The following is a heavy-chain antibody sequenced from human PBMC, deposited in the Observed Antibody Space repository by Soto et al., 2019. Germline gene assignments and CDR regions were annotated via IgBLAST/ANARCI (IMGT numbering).Heavy chain of an antibody. V-gene: IGHV1-69*01. CDR1: GGTFSSYA. D-gene: IGHD6-19*01. CDR3: GGAVGYSSGWYLEY. CDR2: IIPIFGTA. J-gene: IGHJ4*02. Sequence: QVQLVQSGAEVKKPGSSVKVSCKASGGTFSSYAISWVRQAPGQGLEWMGGIIPIFGTANYAQKFQGRVTINGDESTRTGYMELISRRSEYTAVYYCGGAVGYSSGWYLEYCGQGTLVIV.